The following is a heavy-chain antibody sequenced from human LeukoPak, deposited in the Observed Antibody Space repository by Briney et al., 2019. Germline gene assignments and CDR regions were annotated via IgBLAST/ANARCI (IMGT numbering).Heavy chain of an antibody. CDR1: GGSISSGDYY. CDR2: IYYSGST. D-gene: IGHD4-11*01. Sequence: PSETLSLTCTVSGGSISSGDYYWSWIRQPPGKGLEWIGYIYYSGSTYYNPSLKSRVTISVDTSKNQFSLKLSSVTAADTAVYYCARVPLGVTTGEPSDYWGQGTLVTVSS. J-gene: IGHJ4*02. V-gene: IGHV4-30-4*01. CDR3: ARVPLGVTTGEPSDY.